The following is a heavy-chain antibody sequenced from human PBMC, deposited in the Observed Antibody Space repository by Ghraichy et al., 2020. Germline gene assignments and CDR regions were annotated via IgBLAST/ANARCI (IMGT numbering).Heavy chain of an antibody. Sequence: GGSLRLSCAASGFIFNTYWMSWVRQAPGKGLEWVANIKQDGSAKYYVESVKGRFTISRYNVKNSLYLQMNSLRVEYTAIYYCVRDDGSGTYYTSYWGQGTLVTVSS. J-gene: IGHJ4*02. CDR1: GFIFNTYW. V-gene: IGHV3-7*03. CDR2: IKQDGSAK. D-gene: IGHD3-10*01. CDR3: VRDDGSGTYYTSY.